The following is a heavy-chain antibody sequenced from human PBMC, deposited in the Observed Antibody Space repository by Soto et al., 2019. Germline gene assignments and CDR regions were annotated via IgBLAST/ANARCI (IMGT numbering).Heavy chain of an antibody. CDR3: AQGAIGTLDY. J-gene: IGHJ4*02. CDR1: GFTFSNYA. D-gene: IGHD2-21*01. V-gene: IGHV3-23*01. CDR2: VRASGVTT. Sequence: DVQLLDSGGGLVQPGRSLRLSCAASGFTFSNYAMSWVRQAPGKGREWVSTVRASGVTTFDAASARRRFTISRDNSKTPLPSQMKSLTGDDTAIYYCAQGAIGTLDYWGQGTLVTVSS.